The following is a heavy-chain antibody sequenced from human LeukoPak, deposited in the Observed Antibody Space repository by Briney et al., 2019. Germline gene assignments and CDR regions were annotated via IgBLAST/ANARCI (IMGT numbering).Heavy chain of an antibody. CDR2: ISGSGGST. D-gene: IGHD3-10*01. J-gene: IGHJ3*02. CDR3: ARAMAEELLWFGESSGWAFDI. Sequence: GGSLRLSCAASGFTFSSYAMSWVRQAPGKGLEWVSAISGSGGSTYYADSVKGRFTISRDNSKNTLYLQMNSLRAEDTAVYYCARAMAEELLWFGESSGWAFDIWGQGTMVTVSS. CDR1: GFTFSSYA. V-gene: IGHV3-23*01.